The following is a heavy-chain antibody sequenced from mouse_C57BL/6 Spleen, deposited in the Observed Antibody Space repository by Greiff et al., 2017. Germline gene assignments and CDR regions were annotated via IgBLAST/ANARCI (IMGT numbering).Heavy chain of an antibody. Sequence: QVQLQQSGPGLVQPSQCLSISCTVSGFSLTSYGVHWVRQSPGKGLEWLGMIWSGGSTDYNAAYISKLSISKDNSKSQVFFKMNSLQADDTAIYYSASDYYGSSYAMDYWGQGTSVTVSS. V-gene: IGHV2-2*01. CDR2: IWSGGST. J-gene: IGHJ4*01. CDR3: ASDYYGSSYAMDY. CDR1: GFSLTSYG. D-gene: IGHD1-1*01.